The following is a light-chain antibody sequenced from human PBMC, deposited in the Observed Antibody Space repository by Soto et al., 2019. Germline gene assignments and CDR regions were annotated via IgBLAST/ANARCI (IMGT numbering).Light chain of an antibody. CDR1: QSVLYSSNNKNY. V-gene: IGKV4-1*01. CDR3: QQYYSTPIT. J-gene: IGKJ5*01. CDR2: WAS. Sequence: DLVMTHSPYSLAVSLGERATINCKSSQSVLYSSNNKNYLAWYQQKPGQPPKLLIYWASTRESGVPDRFSGSGSGTDFTLTISSLQAEDVAVYYCQQYYSTPITFCQGTRLEIK.